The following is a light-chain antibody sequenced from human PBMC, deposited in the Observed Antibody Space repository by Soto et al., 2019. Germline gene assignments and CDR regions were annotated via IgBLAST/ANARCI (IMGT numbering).Light chain of an antibody. V-gene: IGKV1-9*01. J-gene: IGKJ1*01. CDR3: QQYNNWPRT. Sequence: DIQLTQSPSFLSASVGDRVTITCRASQDISDYLAWYQQRPGKAPKLLIYAASSLQSGVPSRFSGSGSGTDFTLTISSLQSEDFAAYYCQQYNNWPRTFGQGTKVDIK. CDR1: QDISDY. CDR2: AAS.